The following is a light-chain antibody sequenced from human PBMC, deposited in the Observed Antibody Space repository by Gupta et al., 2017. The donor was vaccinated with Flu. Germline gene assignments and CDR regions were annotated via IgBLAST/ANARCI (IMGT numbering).Light chain of an antibody. J-gene: IGKJ1*01. CDR1: QSVSCF. CDR3: QERSTLWT. V-gene: IGKV3-11*01. Sequence: SPVFLSLSDGESPTRSARDSQSVSCFLGWQQQQPRQPPLLIIYAASSSAGVPAGMFSGGGATKVFPPTSSRQEDEVSAFYYRQERSTLWTFGQGTKVEIK. CDR2: AAS.